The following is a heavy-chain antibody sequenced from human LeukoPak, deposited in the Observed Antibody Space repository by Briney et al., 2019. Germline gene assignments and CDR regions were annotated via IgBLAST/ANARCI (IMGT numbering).Heavy chain of an antibody. J-gene: IGHJ4*02. CDR2: IIPIFGTA. Sequence: SVKVSCKASGGTFSSYAISWVRQTPGQGLEWMGGIIPIFGTANYAQKFQGRVTITTDESTSTAYMELSCLRSEDTAVYYCARAASAYSSSWYYWGQGTLVTVSS. CDR3: ARAASAYSSSWYY. V-gene: IGHV1-69*05. CDR1: GGTFSSYA. D-gene: IGHD6-13*01.